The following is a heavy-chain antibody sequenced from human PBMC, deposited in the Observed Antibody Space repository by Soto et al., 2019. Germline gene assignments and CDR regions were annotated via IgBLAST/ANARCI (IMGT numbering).Heavy chain of an antibody. D-gene: IGHD6-19*01. V-gene: IGHV3-30-3*01. CDR1: GFTFSSYA. Sequence: QVQLVESGGGVVQPGRSLRLSCAASGFTFSSYAMHWVRQAPGKGLEWVAVISYDGSNKYYADSVKGRFTISRDNSKNTLYLQMNSLRAEDTAVYYCARDPTIGSCWYYFDYWGQGTLVTVSS. CDR2: ISYDGSNK. J-gene: IGHJ4*02. CDR3: ARDPTIGSCWYYFDY.